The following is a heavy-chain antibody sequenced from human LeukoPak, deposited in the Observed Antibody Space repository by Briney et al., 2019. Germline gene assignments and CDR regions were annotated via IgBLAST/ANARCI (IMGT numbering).Heavy chain of an antibody. CDR2: IGWNSGGI. D-gene: IGHD4-17*01. Sequence: PGGSLRLSCAASGFTFDDYAMHWVRQAPGKGLEWVSGIGWNSGGIVYADSVKGRFTISRGNAKNSLYLQMNSLGAEDTALYYCVKGGNGDYRFDYWGQGTLVTVSS. CDR1: GFTFDDYA. V-gene: IGHV3-9*01. CDR3: VKGGNGDYRFDY. J-gene: IGHJ4*02.